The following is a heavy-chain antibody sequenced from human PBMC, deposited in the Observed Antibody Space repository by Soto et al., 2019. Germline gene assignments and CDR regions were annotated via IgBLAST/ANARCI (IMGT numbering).Heavy chain of an antibody. Sequence: EVQLLESGGGLVQPGGSLRLSCAASGFTFSFCAMSWVRQAPGKGMKWVSSIRGSGGDTYYADSVRGRFTISRDNSKNTLYRQMNSLRVEDTALNYCVKGHSDSYYYFDYWGQGTLVTVSS. V-gene: IGHV3-23*01. CDR2: IRGSGGDT. CDR1: GFTFSFCA. J-gene: IGHJ4*02. CDR3: VKGHSDSYYYFDY. D-gene: IGHD3-22*01.